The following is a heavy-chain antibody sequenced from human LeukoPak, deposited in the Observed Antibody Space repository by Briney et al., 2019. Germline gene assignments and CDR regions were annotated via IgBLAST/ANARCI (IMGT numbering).Heavy chain of an antibody. J-gene: IGHJ4*02. V-gene: IGHV3-23*01. CDR1: GFTFSSYS. CDR2: ISGSGDST. D-gene: IGHD2-2*01. CDR3: AKDRYCSTTRCYGDFDY. Sequence: GGSLSLSCAASGFTFSSYSMNWVRQAPGEGLEWVSVISGSGDSTFYADSVKGRFTVSRDNSKNTLYLQMNSLRAEDTAVYYCAKDRYCSTTRCYGDFDYWGQGTLVTVSS.